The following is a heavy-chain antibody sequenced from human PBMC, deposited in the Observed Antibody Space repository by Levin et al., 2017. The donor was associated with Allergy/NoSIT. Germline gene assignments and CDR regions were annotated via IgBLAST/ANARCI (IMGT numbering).Heavy chain of an antibody. D-gene: IGHD1-26*01. CDR1: GGSFSGYY. CDR2: INHSGST. J-gene: IGHJ6*02. Sequence: SETLSLTCAVYGGSFSGYYWSWIRQPPGKGLEWIGEINHSGSTNYNPSLKSRVTISVDTSKNQFSLKLSSVTAADTAVYYCARGPWGNYYYYGMDVWGQGTTVTVSS. V-gene: IGHV4-34*01. CDR3: ARGPWGNYYYYGMDV.